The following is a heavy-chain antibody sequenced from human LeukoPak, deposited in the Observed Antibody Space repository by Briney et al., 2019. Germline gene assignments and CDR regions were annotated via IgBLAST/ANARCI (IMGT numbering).Heavy chain of an antibody. CDR1: GFTFSSYY. J-gene: IGHJ4*02. CDR3: RRWGAGTNGF. CDR2: IKQDGSDK. V-gene: IGHV3-7*01. D-gene: IGHD1-1*01. Sequence: GGSLRLSCAASGFTFSSYYMSWVRQAPGKGLEWVANIKQDGSDKYYVDSVKGRFTISRDNAKNSLYLQMNSLRAEDTAVYYCRRWGAGTNGFWGQGTLVTVSS.